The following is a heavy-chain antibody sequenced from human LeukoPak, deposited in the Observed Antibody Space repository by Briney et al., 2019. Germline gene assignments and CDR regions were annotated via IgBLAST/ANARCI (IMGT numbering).Heavy chain of an antibody. CDR3: AKGYIEYSSSSSAFDI. Sequence: PGGSLRLSCAASGFTFSSYAMSWVRQAPGKGLEWVSAISGSGGSTYYADSVKGRFTISRDNSKNTLYLQMNSLRTEDTAVYYCAKGYIEYSSSSSAFDIWGQGTMVTVSS. J-gene: IGHJ3*02. D-gene: IGHD6-6*01. CDR2: ISGSGGST. CDR1: GFTFSSYA. V-gene: IGHV3-23*01.